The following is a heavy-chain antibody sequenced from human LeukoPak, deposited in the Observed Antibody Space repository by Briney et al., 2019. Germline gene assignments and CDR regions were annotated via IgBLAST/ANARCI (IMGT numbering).Heavy chain of an antibody. V-gene: IGHV4-34*01. Sequence: PSETLSLTCAVYGGSFSGYYWSWIRQPPGKGLEWIGEINHSGSTNYNPSLKSRVTISVDTSKNQFSLKLSSVTAADTAVYYCASLTSGYSSGWHPHWGQGTLVTVSS. CDR3: ASLTSGYSSGWHPH. CDR1: GGSFSGYY. D-gene: IGHD6-19*01. J-gene: IGHJ4*02. CDR2: INHSGST.